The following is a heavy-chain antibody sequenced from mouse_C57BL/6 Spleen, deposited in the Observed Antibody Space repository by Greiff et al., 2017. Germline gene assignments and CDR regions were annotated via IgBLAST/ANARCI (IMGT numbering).Heavy chain of an antibody. D-gene: IGHD2-4*01. Sequence: EVKVVESGGGLVKPGGSLKLSCAASGFTFSDYGMHWVRQAPEKGLEWVAYISSGSSTIYYADTVKGRFTISRDNAKNTLFLQMTSLRSEDTAMYYCARTYDYDGGGFDYWGQGTTLTVSS. J-gene: IGHJ2*01. CDR1: GFTFSDYG. CDR2: ISSGSSTI. V-gene: IGHV5-17*01. CDR3: ARTYDYDGGGFDY.